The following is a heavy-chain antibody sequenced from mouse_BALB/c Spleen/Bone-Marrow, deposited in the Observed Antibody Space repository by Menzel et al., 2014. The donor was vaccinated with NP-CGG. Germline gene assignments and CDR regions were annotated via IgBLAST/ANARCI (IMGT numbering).Heavy chain of an antibody. CDR1: GYTFTNSW. CDR3: ARHHRYAYYFDY. D-gene: IGHD2-14*01. V-gene: IGHV1S130*01. CDR2: IHPNSGNT. J-gene: IGHJ2*02. Sequence: QVQLQQSGSVLVRPGASVKLSCKASGYTFTNSWIHWAKQRPGQGLEWIGEIHPNSGNTNFNEKFKVKATQTVDTSSSTAYVDLSSLTAEDSAVYYCARHHRYAYYFDYWGQGTSLTVSS.